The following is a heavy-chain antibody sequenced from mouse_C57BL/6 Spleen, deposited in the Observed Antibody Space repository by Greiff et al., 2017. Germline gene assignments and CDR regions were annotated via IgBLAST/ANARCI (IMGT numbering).Heavy chain of an antibody. Sequence: QVQLQQSGAELAKPGASVKLSCKASGYTFTSYWMHWVKQRPGQGLEWIGYINPSSGYTKYNQKFKDKATLTANKSSSTAYMQLSSLTYEDSAVXYCARDYYGSSGYFDVWGTGTTVTVSS. CDR2: INPSSGYT. V-gene: IGHV1-7*01. CDR1: GYTFTSYW. J-gene: IGHJ1*03. CDR3: ARDYYGSSGYFDV. D-gene: IGHD1-1*01.